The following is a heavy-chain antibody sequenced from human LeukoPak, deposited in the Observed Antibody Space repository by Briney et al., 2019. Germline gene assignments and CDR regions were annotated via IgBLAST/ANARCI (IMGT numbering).Heavy chain of an antibody. CDR2: ISGSSSNT. D-gene: IGHD3-10*01. Sequence: ASVKVSCKAYGYTFMSHGISWVRQAPGQGLEWMGWISGSSSNTNYAQRLQGRVTMTTDTSTTTAYMELRSLRSDDTAVYYCARATGTSGHDGFDIWGQGTMVTVSS. CDR1: GYTFMSHG. J-gene: IGHJ3*02. V-gene: IGHV1-18*01. CDR3: ARATGTSGHDGFDI.